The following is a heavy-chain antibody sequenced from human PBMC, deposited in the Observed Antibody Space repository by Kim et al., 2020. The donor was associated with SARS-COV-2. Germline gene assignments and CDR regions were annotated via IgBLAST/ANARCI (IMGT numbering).Heavy chain of an antibody. CDR2: ISSGGGYT. CDR3: ASGGGP. CDR1: RFTFGRYG. Sequence: GGSLRLSCAASRFTFGRYGMCWVRQVPGKGPEWVSSISSGGGYTYHAASVKGRFTISRDNATNSLYLQMNSLRAEDTAVYYCASGGGPWGEWTLVTVSS. D-gene: IGHD3-16*01. J-gene: IGHJ5*02. V-gene: IGHV3-21*01.